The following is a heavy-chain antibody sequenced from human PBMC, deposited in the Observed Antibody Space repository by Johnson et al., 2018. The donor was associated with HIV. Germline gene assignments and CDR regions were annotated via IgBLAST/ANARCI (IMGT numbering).Heavy chain of an antibody. Sequence: QVQLVESGGGLVQPGGSLRLSCAASGFTVSSNYMSWVRQAPGKGLEWISYISSSGDTTYYADSVKGRFTISRDNAKNSLYLQLNSLRAEDTAVYYCAKELGNWDSPRSALDMWGQGTMVTVSS. V-gene: IGHV3-11*04. J-gene: IGHJ3*02. CDR2: ISSSGDTT. D-gene: IGHD1/OR15-1a*01. CDR3: AKELGNWDSPRSALDM. CDR1: GFTVSSNY.